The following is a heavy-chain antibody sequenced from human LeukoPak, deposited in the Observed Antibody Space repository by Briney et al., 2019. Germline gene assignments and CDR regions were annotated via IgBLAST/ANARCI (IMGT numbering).Heavy chain of an antibody. D-gene: IGHD2-15*01. J-gene: IGHJ4*02. V-gene: IGHV3-23*01. Sequence: GSLRLSCAASGFTFSSYAMSWVRQAPGKGLEWVSAISGSGGSTYYADSVKGRFTISRDNSKNTLYLQMNSLRAEDTAVYYCAKDKIRRLVVAATYFDYWGQGTLVTVSS. CDR3: AKDKIRRLVVAATYFDY. CDR1: GFTFSSYA. CDR2: ISGSGGST.